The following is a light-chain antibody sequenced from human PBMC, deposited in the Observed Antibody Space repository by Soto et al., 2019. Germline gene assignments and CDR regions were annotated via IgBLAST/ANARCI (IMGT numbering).Light chain of an antibody. CDR1: QAVNTR. J-gene: IGKJ1*01. Sequence: IVLTQSPATLSWFPGERVTLSCRASQAVNTRLAWYQHRPGQAPRLLIYLASNRAAGVPARFSGSGSGTDFTLTISDVEPEDFAVYYCHQRQSWPRTFGQGTKVEIX. CDR2: LAS. CDR3: HQRQSWPRT. V-gene: IGKV3-11*01.